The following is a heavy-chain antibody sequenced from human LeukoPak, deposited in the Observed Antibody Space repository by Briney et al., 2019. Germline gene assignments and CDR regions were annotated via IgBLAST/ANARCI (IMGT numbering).Heavy chain of an antibody. V-gene: IGHV3-48*04. CDR1: GFTFSSYW. Sequence: PGGSLRLSCAASGFTFSSYWMSWVRQAPGKGLEWVSYISGGGSTIYYADSVKGRFTISRDNAKNSLYLQMNSLRAEDTAVYYCARDIYYYDSSGYYFPGGSDHWGQGTLVTVSS. CDR3: ARDIYYYDSSGYYFPGGSDH. D-gene: IGHD3-22*01. CDR2: ISGGGSTI. J-gene: IGHJ4*02.